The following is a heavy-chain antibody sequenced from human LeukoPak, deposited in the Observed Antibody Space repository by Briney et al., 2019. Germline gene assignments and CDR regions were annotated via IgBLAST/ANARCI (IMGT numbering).Heavy chain of an antibody. D-gene: IGHD2-15*01. J-gene: IGHJ5*02. CDR2: IYYSGST. V-gene: IGHV4-59*01. CDR1: GGSISSYY. Sequence: SETLSLTCTVSGGSISSYYWSWIRQPPGKGLEWIGYIYYSGSTNYNPSLKSRVTISVDTSKNQFSLKLSSVTAADTAVYYCARVRGYCSGGSCINNWFDPWGQGTLVTVSP. CDR3: ARVRGYCSGGSCINNWFDP.